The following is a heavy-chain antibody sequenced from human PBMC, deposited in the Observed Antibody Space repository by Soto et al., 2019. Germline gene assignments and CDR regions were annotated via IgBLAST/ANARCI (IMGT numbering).Heavy chain of an antibody. Sequence: SETLSLRYTVADGTIISPCGSWIRKSPGKGLEWIGYIYYSGTTNYNPSLKNRVTISVDTSKNQLSLNLTSVTAADTAVYYCAKTPFSLTLGTVLHYFDSWGQGTLVTVSS. D-gene: IGHD7-27*01. J-gene: IGHJ4*02. V-gene: IGHV4-59*11. CDR1: DGTIISPC. CDR2: IYYSGTT. CDR3: AKTPFSLTLGTVLHYFDS.